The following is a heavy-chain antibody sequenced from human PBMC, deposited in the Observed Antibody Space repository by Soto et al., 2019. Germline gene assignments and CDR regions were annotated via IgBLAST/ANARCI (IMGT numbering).Heavy chain of an antibody. V-gene: IGHV4-59*08. Sequence: SETLSLTCTVSGGSISSYYWSWIRQPPGKGLEWIGYIYYSGSTNYNPSLKSRVTISVDTSKNQFSLKLGSVTAADTAGYYWARGGNPHISYYYYMDVWGKGTTVTVSS. CDR1: GGSISSYY. D-gene: IGHD3-16*01. CDR2: IYYSGST. CDR3: ARGGNPHISYYYYMDV. J-gene: IGHJ6*03.